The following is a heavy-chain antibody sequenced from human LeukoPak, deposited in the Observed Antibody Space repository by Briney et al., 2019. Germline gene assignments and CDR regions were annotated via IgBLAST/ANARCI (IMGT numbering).Heavy chain of an antibody. V-gene: IGHV3-21*01. Sequence: GGSLRLSCAASGFSFSSYSMNWVRQAPGKGLEWVSSISSSSSYIYYADSVKGRFTISRDNAKNSLYLQMNSLRAEDTAVYYCARAEWLRSFDYWGQGTLVTVSS. D-gene: IGHD5-12*01. CDR3: ARAEWLRSFDY. CDR2: ISSSSSYI. CDR1: GFSFSSYS. J-gene: IGHJ4*02.